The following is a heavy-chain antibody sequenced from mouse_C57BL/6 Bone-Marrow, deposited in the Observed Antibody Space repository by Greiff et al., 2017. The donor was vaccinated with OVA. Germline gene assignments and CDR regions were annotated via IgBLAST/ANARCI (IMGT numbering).Heavy chain of an antibody. J-gene: IGHJ3*01. Sequence: SGAELVRPGASVKLSCKASGYTFTDYYINWVKQRPGQGLEWIARIYPGSGNTYYNEKFKGKATLTAEKSSSTAYMQLSSLTSEDSAVYFCAREGYGFAYWGQGTLVTVSA. CDR3: AREGYGFAY. CDR1: GYTFTDYY. V-gene: IGHV1-76*01. CDR2: IYPGSGNT. D-gene: IGHD2-2*01.